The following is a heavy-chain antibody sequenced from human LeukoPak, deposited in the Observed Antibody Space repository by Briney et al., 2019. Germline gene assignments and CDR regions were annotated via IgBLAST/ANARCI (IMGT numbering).Heavy chain of an antibody. J-gene: IGHJ4*02. CDR2: INSDGSST. V-gene: IGHV3-74*01. Sequence: GGSLRLSCAASGFTFSSYWMHWVRQAPGKGLVWVSRINSDGSSTSYADSVQGRFTISRDNAKNTLYLQMNSLRAEDTAVYYCAEGIAAAGIDYWGQGTLVTVSS. CDR3: AEGIAAAGIDY. D-gene: IGHD6-13*01. CDR1: GFTFSSYW.